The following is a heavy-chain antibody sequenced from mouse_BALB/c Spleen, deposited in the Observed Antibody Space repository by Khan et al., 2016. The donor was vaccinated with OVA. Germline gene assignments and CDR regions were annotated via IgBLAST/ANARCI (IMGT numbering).Heavy chain of an antibody. CDR2: ISSGDTT. CDR1: GFTFSNYG. CDR3: ARDYWFAY. V-gene: IGHV5-6-5*01. J-gene: IGHJ3*01. Sequence: EVELVESGGGLVKPGGSLKLSCAASGFTFSNYGVSWVRQTPEKRLEWVASISSGDTTYYPDSVKGRFTISTDNARNILYLQMSSLGSEDTSMCYCARDYWFAYWGQGTLVTVSA. D-gene: IGHD2-13*01.